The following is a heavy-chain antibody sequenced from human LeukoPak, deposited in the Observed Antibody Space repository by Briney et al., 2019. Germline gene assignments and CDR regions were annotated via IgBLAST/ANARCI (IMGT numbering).Heavy chain of an antibody. CDR3: ARFSSGWYYFDY. V-gene: IGHV3-11*03. CDR2: ISSRSSHT. J-gene: IGHJ4*02. D-gene: IGHD6-19*01. Sequence: PGGSLRLSCAASGFTFSDYYMSWIRQAPGKGLEWVSYISSRSSHTNYADSVEGRFTISRDNAKNSLYLQMNSLRAEDTAVYYCARFSSGWYYFDYWGQGTLVTVSS. CDR1: GFTFSDYY.